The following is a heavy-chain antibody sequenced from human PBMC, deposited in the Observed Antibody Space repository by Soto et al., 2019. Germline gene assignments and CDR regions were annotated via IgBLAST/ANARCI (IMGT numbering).Heavy chain of an antibody. D-gene: IGHD6-13*01. CDR2: ISGSGGSI. J-gene: IGHJ4*02. CDR1: GFTFSSYA. CDR3: AKDQYSSSWYLYYFDY. V-gene: IGHV3-23*01. Sequence: GGSLRLSCAASGFTFSSYAMSWVRQAPGKGLEWVSAISGSGGSIYYADSVKGRFTISRDNSKNTLYLQMNSPRAEDTAAYYCAKDQYSSSWYLYYFDYWGQGTLVTVSS.